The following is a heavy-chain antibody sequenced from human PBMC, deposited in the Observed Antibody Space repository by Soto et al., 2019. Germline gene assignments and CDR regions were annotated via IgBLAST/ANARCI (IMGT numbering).Heavy chain of an antibody. CDR2: IYHSGST. CDR3: ASQEDYGMDV. Sequence: PSETLSLTCAVSGYSISSGYYWGWIRQPPGKGLEWIGSIYHSGSTYYNPSLKSRVTISVDTSKNQFSLKLSSVTAADTAVYYCASQEDYGMDVWRQGTTVTVSS. J-gene: IGHJ6*02. V-gene: IGHV4-38-2*01. CDR1: GYSISSGYY.